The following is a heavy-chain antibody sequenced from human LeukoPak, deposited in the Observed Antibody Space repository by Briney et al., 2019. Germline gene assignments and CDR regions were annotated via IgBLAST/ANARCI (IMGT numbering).Heavy chain of an antibody. J-gene: IGHJ4*02. CDR1: GFTFSSYE. CDR3: ARDRGYYDSSGYYWGGLDY. Sequence: GGSLRLSCAASGFTFSSYEMNWVRQAPGKGLEWVSYISSSGTTIYYADSVKGRFTISRDNAKNSLYLQMNSLRAEDTAVYYCARDRGYYDSSGYYWGGLDYWGQGTLVTVSS. D-gene: IGHD3-22*01. CDR2: ISSSGTTI. V-gene: IGHV3-48*03.